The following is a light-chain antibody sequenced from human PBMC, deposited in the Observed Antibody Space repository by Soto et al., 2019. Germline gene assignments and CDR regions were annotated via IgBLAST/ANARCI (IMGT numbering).Light chain of an antibody. CDR1: QSITTW. CDR2: DVS. V-gene: IGKV1-5*01. CDR3: QQYDSFSVT. Sequence: DIQMTQSPSTVSAYVGDSVTITCRASQSITTWLAWYQQRPGKAPKLLIYDVSSLQSGVPSRFSGSGSGTEFTLTISSLQPDELATYYCQQYDSFSVTVGQGTKVDIK. J-gene: IGKJ1*01.